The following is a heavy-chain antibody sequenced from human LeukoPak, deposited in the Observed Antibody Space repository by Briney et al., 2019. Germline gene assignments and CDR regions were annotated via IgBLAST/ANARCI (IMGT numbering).Heavy chain of an antibody. D-gene: IGHD2-15*01. J-gene: IGHJ6*02. CDR3: ASGYCSGGSCYSAHYYGMDV. CDR2: INPNSGGT. V-gene: IGHV1-2*02. CDR1: GYTFTGYY. Sequence: GASVKVSCKASGYTFTGYYMHWVRQAPGQGLEWMGWINPNSGGTNYAQKFQGRVTMTRDTSISTAYMELSRLRSDDTAVYYCASGYCSGGSCYSAHYYGMDVWGQGTTVTVSS.